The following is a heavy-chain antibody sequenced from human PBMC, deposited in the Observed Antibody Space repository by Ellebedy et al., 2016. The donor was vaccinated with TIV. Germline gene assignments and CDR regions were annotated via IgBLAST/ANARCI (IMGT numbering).Heavy chain of an antibody. CDR3: ARRNYSNSIYYYYYMDV. CDR1: GGSISSYY. Sequence: SETLSLXXTVSGGSISSYYWSWIRQPPGKGLEWIGYIYYSGSTNYNPSLKSRVTISVDTSKNQFSLKLSSVTAADTAVYYCARRNYSNSIYYYYYMDVWGKGTTVTVSS. J-gene: IGHJ6*03. V-gene: IGHV4-59*01. CDR2: IYYSGST. D-gene: IGHD4-11*01.